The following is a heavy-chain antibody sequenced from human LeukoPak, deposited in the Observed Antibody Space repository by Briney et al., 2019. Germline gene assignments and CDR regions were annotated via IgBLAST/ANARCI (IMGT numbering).Heavy chain of an antibody. CDR1: GFTFSSYS. J-gene: IGHJ3*02. D-gene: IGHD3-22*01. V-gene: IGHV3-48*04. CDR2: ISSSGSTI. Sequence: SGGSLRLSCAASGFTFSSYSMNWVRQAPGKGLEWVSYISSSGSTIYYADSVKGRFTISRDNAENSLYLQMNSLRAEDTAVYYCARDRMPDYYDSSGMGDAFDIWGQGTMVTVSS. CDR3: ARDRMPDYYDSSGMGDAFDI.